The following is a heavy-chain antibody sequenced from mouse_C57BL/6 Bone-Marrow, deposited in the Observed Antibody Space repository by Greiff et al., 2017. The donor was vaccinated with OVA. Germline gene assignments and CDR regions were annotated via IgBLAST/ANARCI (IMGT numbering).Heavy chain of an antibody. D-gene: IGHD2-4*01. V-gene: IGHV1-74*01. CDR3: AIEDDYDGYYAMDY. J-gene: IGHJ4*01. CDR2: IHPSDSDT. Sequence: QVQLQQPGAELVKPGASVKVSCKASGYTFTSYWMHWVKQRPGQGLEWIGRIHPSDSDTNYNQKFKGKATLTVDKSSSTAYMQVSSLTSEDSAVYYCAIEDDYDGYYAMDYWGQGTSVTVSS. CDR1: GYTFTSYW.